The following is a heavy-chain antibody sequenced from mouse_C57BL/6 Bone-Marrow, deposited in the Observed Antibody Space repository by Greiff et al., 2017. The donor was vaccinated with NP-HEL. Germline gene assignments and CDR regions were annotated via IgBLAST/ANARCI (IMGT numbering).Heavy chain of an antibody. J-gene: IGHJ4*01. V-gene: IGHV1-81*01. Sequence: QVQLQQSGAELARPGASVKLSCKASGYTFTSYGISWVKQRTGQGLEWIGEIYPRSGNTYYNEKFKGKATLTADKSSSTAYMELRSLTSEDSAVYFCAREGWLLRSFYYAMGYWGQGTSVTVSS. D-gene: IGHD2-3*01. CDR2: IYPRSGNT. CDR1: GYTFTSYG. CDR3: AREGWLLRSFYYAMGY.